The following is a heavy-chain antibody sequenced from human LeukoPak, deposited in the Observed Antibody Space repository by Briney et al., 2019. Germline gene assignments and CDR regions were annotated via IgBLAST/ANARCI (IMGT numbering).Heavy chain of an antibody. D-gene: IGHD3-10*01. V-gene: IGHV3-30-3*01. J-gene: IGHJ4*02. Sequence: GGSLRLSCAASGFTFSSYAMHWVRQAPGKGLEWVAVISYDGSNKYYADSVKGRFTISRDNSKNTLYLQMNSLRAEDTAVYYCARGPYYYGSGSSNFDHWGQGTLVTVSS. CDR1: GFTFSSYA. CDR2: ISYDGSNK. CDR3: ARGPYYYGSGSSNFDH.